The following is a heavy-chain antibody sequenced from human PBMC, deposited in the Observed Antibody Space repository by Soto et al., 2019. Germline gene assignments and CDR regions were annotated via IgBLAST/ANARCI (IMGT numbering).Heavy chain of an antibody. CDR1: GGSISSSSYY. J-gene: IGHJ5*02. Sequence: PSETLSLTCTVSGGSISSSSYYWGWIRQPPGKGLEWIGSIYYSGSTYYNPSLKSRVTISVDTSKNQFSLKLSSVTAADTAVYYCARHVLPPKSYCSGGSCINWFDPWGQGTLVTVSS. CDR2: IYYSGST. CDR3: ARHVLPPKSYCSGGSCINWFDP. V-gene: IGHV4-39*01. D-gene: IGHD2-15*01.